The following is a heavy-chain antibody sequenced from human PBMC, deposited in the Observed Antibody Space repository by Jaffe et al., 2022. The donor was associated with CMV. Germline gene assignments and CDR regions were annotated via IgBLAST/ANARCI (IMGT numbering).Heavy chain of an antibody. D-gene: IGHD3-22*01. V-gene: IGHV3-7*03. Sequence: EVQLVESGGGLVQPGGSLRLSCAASGFTFSSYWMSWVRQAPGKGLEWVANIKKDGSERYYVDSVKGRFTISRDNAKNTLYLQMNSLRAEDTAVYYCARTSGYYYYWGQGTLVTVSS. CDR2: IKKDGSER. CDR3: ARTSGYYYY. J-gene: IGHJ4*02. CDR1: GFTFSSYW.